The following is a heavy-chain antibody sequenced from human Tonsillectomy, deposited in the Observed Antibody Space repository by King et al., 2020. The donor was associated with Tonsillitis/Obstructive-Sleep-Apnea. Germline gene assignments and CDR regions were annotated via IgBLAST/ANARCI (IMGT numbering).Heavy chain of an antibody. J-gene: IGHJ4*02. V-gene: IGHV4-34*01. D-gene: IGHD2-15*01. CDR1: GGSFSGYY. CDR3: ARYYCSGGSCYPNFDS. Sequence: VQLQQWGAGLLKPSETLSLTCAVYGGSFSGYYWNWIRQPPGKGLEWIGEINHSVNTNYNPSLKSRVTISVDTSKNQFSLKLSSVTAADTAVYYCARYYCSGGSCYPNFDSWGQGTLVTVSS. CDR2: INHSVNT.